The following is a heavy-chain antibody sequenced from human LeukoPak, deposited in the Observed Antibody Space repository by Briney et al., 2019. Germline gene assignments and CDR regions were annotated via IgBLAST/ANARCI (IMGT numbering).Heavy chain of an antibody. J-gene: IGHJ3*02. Sequence: GESLKISCKGSGYTFTSYWIAWGRQMPGKGLEWMGIIYPDDSDTRYSPSFQGQVTISANKSTSTAYLQWRSLKASDTAIYYCARQWLAHDAFDIWGQGTMVTVS. V-gene: IGHV5-51*01. CDR3: ARQWLAHDAFDI. CDR1: GYTFTSYW. CDR2: IYPDDSDT. D-gene: IGHD6-19*01.